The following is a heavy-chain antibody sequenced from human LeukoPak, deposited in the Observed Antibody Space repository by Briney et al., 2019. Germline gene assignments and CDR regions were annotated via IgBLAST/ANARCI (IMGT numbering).Heavy chain of an antibody. CDR3: AGRISLAAAADY. D-gene: IGHD6-13*01. J-gene: IGHJ4*02. CDR1: GFTFSSYA. CDR2: ISGSGGST. V-gene: IGHV3-23*01. Sequence: LAGGSLRLSCTASGFTFSSYALSWVRQAPGKGLEWVSAISGSGGSTYYADSVKGRFTISRDNSKNTLYLQMNSLRAEDTAVYYCAGRISLAAAADYWGQGTLVTVSS.